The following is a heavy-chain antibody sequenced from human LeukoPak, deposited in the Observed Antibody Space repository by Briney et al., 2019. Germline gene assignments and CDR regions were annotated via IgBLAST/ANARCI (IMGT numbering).Heavy chain of an antibody. J-gene: IGHJ4*02. CDR1: GFTFTSYG. Sequence: GGSLRLSCAASGFTFTSYGISCVRQGPGQGLEWMGWISAYNGKTNYAQKLQGRVTMTTDTSTSTAYMELRSLRSDDTAVYYCANTYSYGLDYWGQGTLVTVSS. V-gene: IGHV1-18*01. CDR2: ISAYNGKT. CDR3: ANTYSYGLDY. D-gene: IGHD5-18*01.